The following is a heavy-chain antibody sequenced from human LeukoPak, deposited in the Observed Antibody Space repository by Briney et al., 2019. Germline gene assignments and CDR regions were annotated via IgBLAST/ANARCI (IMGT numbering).Heavy chain of an antibody. J-gene: IGHJ4*02. Sequence: GGSLRLSCEASGFSSIDNGMHWVRQGPGQGLEWVAFIRDDGSSQYYADSVRGQFTISRDMSRNMLYLQMNSLRLEDTAVYYCARVNSKWETLNYWGQGTLATISS. D-gene: IGHD1-26*01. CDR1: GFSSIDNG. CDR2: IRDDGSSQ. V-gene: IGHV3-30*02. CDR3: ARVNSKWETLNY.